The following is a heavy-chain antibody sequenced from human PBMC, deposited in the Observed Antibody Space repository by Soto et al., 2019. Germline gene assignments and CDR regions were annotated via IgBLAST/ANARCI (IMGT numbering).Heavy chain of an antibody. D-gene: IGHD4-17*01. J-gene: IGHJ5*02. CDR3: AHRYGDYRFDP. CDR2: IYWDDDK. Sequence: KESGPTLVKPTQTLTLTCTFSGFSLSTNGVGVGWIRQPPGKALEWLALIYWDDDKRYRPSLKSRLTITKDTSKNQVVLTMTNMDPVDTATYYCAHRYGDYRFDPWGQGTLVTVSS. CDR1: GFSLSTNGVG. V-gene: IGHV2-5*02.